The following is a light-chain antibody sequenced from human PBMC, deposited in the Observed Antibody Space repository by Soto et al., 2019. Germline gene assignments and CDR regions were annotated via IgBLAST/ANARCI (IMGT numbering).Light chain of an antibody. J-gene: IGKJ4*01. V-gene: IGKV3-11*01. CDR2: DAS. CDR1: QSVSSC. CDR3: QQCSNWPLT. Sequence: EIVMTQSPATLSVSRGERATRSCRASQSVSSCLAWYQQKPGQAPRLLIYDASNRATGIPARFSGSGSGTDFTLTVSNLESEDFAVYYCQQCSNWPLTFGGGTKVDIK.